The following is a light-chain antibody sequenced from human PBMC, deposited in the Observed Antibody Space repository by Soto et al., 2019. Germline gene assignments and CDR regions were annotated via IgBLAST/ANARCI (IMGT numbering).Light chain of an antibody. Sequence: QSALTQPRSVSGSPGQSVTISCTGTSSDVGGYNYVSWYQQHPGKAPKLMIYDVSKRPAGVPDRFSGSKSGNTASLTISGLQAEDEADYCCCSYAGSSLVFGGGTKLTVL. CDR3: CSYAGSSLV. CDR1: SSDVGGYNY. V-gene: IGLV2-11*01. J-gene: IGLJ2*01. CDR2: DVS.